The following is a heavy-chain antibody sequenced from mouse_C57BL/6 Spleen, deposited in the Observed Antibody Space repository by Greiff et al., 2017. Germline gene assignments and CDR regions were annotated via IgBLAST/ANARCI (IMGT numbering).Heavy chain of an antibody. Sequence: VQLKQSGPELVKPGASVKITCKASGYTFTDYNMDWVKQSHGKSLEWIGDINPNNGGTIYNQKFKGKATLTVDKSSSTAYMELRSLTSEDTAVYYCARGDPGFAYWGQGTLVTVSA. CDR3: ARGDPGFAY. CDR1: GYTFTDYN. CDR2: INPNNGGT. V-gene: IGHV1-18*01. J-gene: IGHJ3*01.